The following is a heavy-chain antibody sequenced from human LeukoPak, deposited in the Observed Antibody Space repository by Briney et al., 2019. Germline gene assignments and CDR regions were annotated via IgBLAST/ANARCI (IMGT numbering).Heavy chain of an antibody. D-gene: IGHD2-21*02. CDR1: GFTFSDYY. CDR3: ARGECGGDCFGWFDH. V-gene: IGHV3-11*01. CDR2: ISSSGSTI. J-gene: IGHJ5*02. Sequence: PGGALRLSCAASGFTFSDYYMRWIPQAPGKGLEWVSYISSSGSTIYYAHSLKSRFTLSRGNAQNSLYLQMNSVRAEDTAVYYCARGECGGDCFGWFDHWGQGTLVTVSS.